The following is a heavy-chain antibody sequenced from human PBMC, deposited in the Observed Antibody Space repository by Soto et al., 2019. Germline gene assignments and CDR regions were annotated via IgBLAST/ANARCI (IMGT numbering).Heavy chain of an antibody. Sequence: EGSLRLSCAASGFSFSSYGMHWVRQVPGKGLERVAVISYDGSNKYYADSVKGRFTISRDNSKNTLYLQMNSLRAEDTAVYYCARDNNRNVVVLHPGAFDIWRQGTMVTVSS. CDR1: GFSFSSYG. CDR2: ISYDGSNK. D-gene: IGHD3-22*01. J-gene: IGHJ3*02. V-gene: IGHV3-30*03. CDR3: ARDNNRNVVVLHPGAFDI.